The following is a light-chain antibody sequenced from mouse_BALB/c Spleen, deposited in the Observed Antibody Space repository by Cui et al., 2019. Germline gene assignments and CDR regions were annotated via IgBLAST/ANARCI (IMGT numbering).Light chain of an antibody. CDR3: QNDHSYPFT. Sequence: DIVMTQSPSSLSVSAGEKVTMSRKSSQSLLNSGNQKNYLAWYQQKPGQPPKLLIYGASTRESGVPDRFTGSGSGTDFTLTISSVQAEDLAVYYCQNDHSYPFTFGSGTKLEIK. J-gene: IGKJ4*01. CDR2: GAS. CDR1: QSLLNSGNQKNY. V-gene: IGKV8-28*01.